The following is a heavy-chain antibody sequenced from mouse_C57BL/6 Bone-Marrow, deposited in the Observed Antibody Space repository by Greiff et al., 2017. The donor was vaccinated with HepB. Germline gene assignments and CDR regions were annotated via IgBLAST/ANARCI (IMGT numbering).Heavy chain of an antibody. D-gene: IGHD1-1*01. Sequence: VKLVESGAELARPGASVKLSCKASGYTFTSYGISWVKQRTGQGLEWIGEIYPRSGNTYYNEKFKGKATLTADKSSSTAYMELRSLTSEDSAVYFCARSGYGSSYRYFDVWGTGTTVTVSS. V-gene: IGHV1-81*01. CDR3: ARSGYGSSYRYFDV. CDR2: IYPRSGNT. J-gene: IGHJ1*03. CDR1: GYTFTSYG.